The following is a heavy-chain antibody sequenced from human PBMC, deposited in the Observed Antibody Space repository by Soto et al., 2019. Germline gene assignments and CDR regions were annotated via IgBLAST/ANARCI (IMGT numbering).Heavy chain of an antibody. CDR2: INPNSGGT. Sequence: GASVKVSCKASGYTFTGYYMHWVRQAPGQGLEWMGWINPNSGGTNYAQKFQGWVTMTRDTSISTAYMELSRLRSDDTAVYYCARDRNYDILTGYYNSREFDPWGQGTLVTVSS. CDR3: ARDRNYDILTGYYNSREFDP. CDR1: GYTFTGYY. V-gene: IGHV1-2*04. D-gene: IGHD3-9*01. J-gene: IGHJ5*02.